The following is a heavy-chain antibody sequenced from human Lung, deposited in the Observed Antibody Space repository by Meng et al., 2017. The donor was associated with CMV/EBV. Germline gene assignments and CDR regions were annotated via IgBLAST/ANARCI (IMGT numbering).Heavy chain of an antibody. J-gene: IGHJ3*01. V-gene: IGHV3-23*01. CDR1: GFTFSTYA. CDR2: ISGSTSSDT. Sequence: GEXXTISCAASGFTFSTYAMNWVRQAPGKGLEWVSSISGSTSSDTHYADSVGGRFTISRDNSKNTLFLHLSSLRVEDTAIYYCARALRGYAYPRDAFGVWXQGTXVTVSS. CDR3: ARALRGYAYPRDAFGV. D-gene: IGHD5-18*01.